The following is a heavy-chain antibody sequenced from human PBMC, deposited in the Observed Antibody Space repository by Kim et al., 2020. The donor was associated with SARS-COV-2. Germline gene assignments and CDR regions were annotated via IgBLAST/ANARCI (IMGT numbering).Heavy chain of an antibody. CDR1: GGSISSYY. V-gene: IGHV4-59*01. CDR2: IYYSGST. CDR3: ARGLRYFDWYGLADP. D-gene: IGHD3-9*01. J-gene: IGHJ5*02. Sequence: SETLSLTCTVSGGSISSYYWSWIRQPPGKGLEWIGYIYYSGSTNYNPSLKSRVTISVDTSKNQFSLKLSSVTAADTAVYYCARGLRYFDWYGLADPWGQG.